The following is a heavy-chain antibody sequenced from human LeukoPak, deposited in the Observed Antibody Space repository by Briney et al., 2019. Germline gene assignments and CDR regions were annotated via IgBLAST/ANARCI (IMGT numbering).Heavy chain of an antibody. CDR1: GFSFSSYW. V-gene: IGHV3-7*01. CDR2: IQHDGSEQ. D-gene: IGHD3-10*01. Sequence: GESLRLSCAASGFSFSSYWMSWVRQAPGKGLEWVANIQHDGSEQYYVDSVKGRFTISRDNSKNTLYLQMNSLRAEDTAVYYRARDAIAMVRGSKNYYYYYMDVWGKGTTVTVSS. J-gene: IGHJ6*03. CDR3: ARDAIAMVRGSKNYYYYYMDV.